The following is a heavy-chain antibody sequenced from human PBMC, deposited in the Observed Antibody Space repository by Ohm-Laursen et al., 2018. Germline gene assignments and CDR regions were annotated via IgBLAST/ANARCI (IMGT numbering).Heavy chain of an antibody. CDR3: AKSESRYFFDY. CDR2: ISSSGGST. J-gene: IGHJ4*02. CDR1: GLTFSNYA. Sequence: SLRLSCTASGLTFSNYAMSWVRQAPGKGLEWVSGISSSGGSTYYADSVKGRLTISRDNSKNTLYLQMNSLRADDTAVYYRAKSESRYFFDYWGQGTLVTVSS. V-gene: IGHV3-23*01.